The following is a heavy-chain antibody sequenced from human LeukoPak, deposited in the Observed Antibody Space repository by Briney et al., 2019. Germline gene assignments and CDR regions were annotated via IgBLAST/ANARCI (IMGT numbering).Heavy chain of an antibody. V-gene: IGHV3-53*01. Sequence: GRSLRLSCAASGFTVSSNYMSWVRQAPGKGLEGVSVIYSGGSTYYADSVKGRFTISRDNSKNTLYLQMNSLRAEDTAVYYCAIRGIAAAGKGEYFDYWGQGTLVTVSS. J-gene: IGHJ4*02. CDR3: AIRGIAAAGKGEYFDY. CDR2: IYSGGST. D-gene: IGHD6-13*01. CDR1: GFTVSSNY.